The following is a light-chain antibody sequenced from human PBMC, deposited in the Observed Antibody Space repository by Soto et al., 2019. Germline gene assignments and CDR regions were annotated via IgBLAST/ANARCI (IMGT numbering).Light chain of an antibody. CDR2: GAS. CDR1: QNVNNL. J-gene: IGKJ5*01. Sequence: IVLTQSPASLSVSPGEGATLSCRASQNVNNLLAWYQQKPGRPPRLLIYGASTRATGIPARFSGSGSGTEFTLNISSLQSEGFAVYYCQQYNKWPITFGLGTRLE. CDR3: QQYNKWPIT. V-gene: IGKV3-15*01.